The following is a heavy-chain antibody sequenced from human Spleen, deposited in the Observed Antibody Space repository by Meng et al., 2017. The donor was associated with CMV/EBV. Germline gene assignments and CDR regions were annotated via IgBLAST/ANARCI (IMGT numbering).Heavy chain of an antibody. CDR3: ATPGGSYYPFDY. CDR1: GFTVSSNY. Sequence: GESLKISCAASGFTVSSNYMSWVRQAPGKGLEWVSVIYSGGSTYYADSVKGRFTISRDNSKNTLYLQMNSLRAEDTAVYYCATPGGSYYPFDYWGQGTLVTVSS. D-gene: IGHD1-26*01. CDR2: IYSGGST. J-gene: IGHJ4*02. V-gene: IGHV3-53*01.